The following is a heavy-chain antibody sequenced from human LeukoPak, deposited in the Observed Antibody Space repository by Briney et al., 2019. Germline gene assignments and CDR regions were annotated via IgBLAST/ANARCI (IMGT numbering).Heavy chain of an antibody. CDR1: GFTFRDYV. Sequence: PGGSLRLSCAASGFTFRDYVMTWVRQSPGKGLEWVAELNEDGSVKYYVDSMKGRFTISRDNAKNSLYLQMNSLGAEDTAVYYCAKVPRDSDCYWGQGTLVTVSS. CDR3: AKVPRDSDCY. D-gene: IGHD2-21*02. J-gene: IGHJ4*02. V-gene: IGHV3-7*01. CDR2: LNEDGSVK.